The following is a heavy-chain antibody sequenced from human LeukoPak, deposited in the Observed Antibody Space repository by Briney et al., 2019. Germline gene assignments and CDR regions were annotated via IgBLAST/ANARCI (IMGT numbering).Heavy chain of an antibody. CDR2: IDPNSGGT. J-gene: IGHJ5*02. CDR3: ARVLGRYSYGYDWFDP. V-gene: IGHV1-2*02. CDR1: GYTFTGYY. D-gene: IGHD5-18*01. Sequence: GASVKVSCKASGYTFTGYYMHWVRQAPGQGLEWMGWIDPNSGGTNYAQKFQGRVTMTRDTSISTAYMVLNRLRSDDTAVYYCARVLGRYSYGYDWFDPWGQGTLVTVSS.